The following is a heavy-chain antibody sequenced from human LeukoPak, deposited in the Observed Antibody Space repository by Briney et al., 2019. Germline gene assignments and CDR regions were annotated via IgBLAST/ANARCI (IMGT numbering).Heavy chain of an antibody. CDR1: GGSFSGYY. J-gene: IGHJ4*02. CDR2: INHSGST. V-gene: IGHV4-34*01. Sequence: SETLSLTCAVYGGSFSGYYWSWIRQPPGKGLEWIGEINHSGSTNYNPSLKSRVTISVDTSKNQFSLKLSSVTAADTAVYYCARINSSGYYYGNFDYWGQGTLVTVSS. D-gene: IGHD3-22*01. CDR3: ARINSSGYYYGNFDY.